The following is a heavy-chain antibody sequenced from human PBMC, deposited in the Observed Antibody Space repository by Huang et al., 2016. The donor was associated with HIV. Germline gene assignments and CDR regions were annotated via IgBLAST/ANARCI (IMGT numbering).Heavy chain of an antibody. CDR2: MRSKAHGGTT. V-gene: IGHV3-49*03. CDR1: GFTFGGYA. J-gene: IGHJ4*02. D-gene: IGHD1-26*01. CDR3: TRVVYSGGYYGFFDY. Sequence: EVQLVESGGGLVQPGRSLRLSCTASGFTFGGYAMSWCRQAQGKELEWVGFMRSKAHGGTTEVAASVKDSFTIPRDDSKSVAYLQMNSLKTEDTAMYYCTRVVYSGGYYGFFDYWGPGSLVTVSS.